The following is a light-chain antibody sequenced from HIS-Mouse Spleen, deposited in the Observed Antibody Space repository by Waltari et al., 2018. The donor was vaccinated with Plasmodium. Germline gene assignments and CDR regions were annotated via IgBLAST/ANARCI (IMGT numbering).Light chain of an antibody. CDR1: ISSVASNT. Sequence: QSVLTQPPSASGTPGQRVTLSCSGRISSVASNTVTWYRQLPGTAPKLRSYSNNQRPSGVPDRFSGSKSGTSASLAISGLQSEDEADYYCAAWEDSLNGVVFAGGTKLTVL. J-gene: IGLJ2*01. CDR2: SNN. V-gene: IGLV1-44*01. CDR3: AAWEDSLNGVV.